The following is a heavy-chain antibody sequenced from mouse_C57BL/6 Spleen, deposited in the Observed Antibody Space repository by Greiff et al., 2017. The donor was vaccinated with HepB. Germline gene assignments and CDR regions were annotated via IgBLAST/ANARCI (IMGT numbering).Heavy chain of an antibody. Sequence: VKLMESGAELVKPGASVKISCKASGYAFSSYWMNWVKQRPGKGLEWIGQIYPGDGDTNYNGKFKGKATLTADKSSSTAYMQLSSLTSEDSAVYFCARGPYYYGSSYGWYFDVWGTGTTVTVSS. CDR1: GYAFSSYW. CDR2: IYPGDGDT. D-gene: IGHD1-1*01. J-gene: IGHJ1*03. V-gene: IGHV1-80*01. CDR3: ARGPYYYGSSYGWYFDV.